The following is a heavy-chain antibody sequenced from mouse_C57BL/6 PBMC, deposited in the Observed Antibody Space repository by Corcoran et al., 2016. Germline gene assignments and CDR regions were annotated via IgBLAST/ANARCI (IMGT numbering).Heavy chain of an antibody. Sequence: EVQLQQSGPVLVKPGASVKMSCKASEYTFTDYYMNWVKQSHGKSLEWIGVINPYNGGTSYNQKFKGKATLTVDKSSSTAYMELNSLTSEDSAVYYCARMVWYLDYWGQGTTLTVSS. D-gene: IGHD2-1*01. V-gene: IGHV1-19*01. CDR1: EYTFTDYY. CDR3: ARMVWYLDY. CDR2: INPYNGGT. J-gene: IGHJ2*01.